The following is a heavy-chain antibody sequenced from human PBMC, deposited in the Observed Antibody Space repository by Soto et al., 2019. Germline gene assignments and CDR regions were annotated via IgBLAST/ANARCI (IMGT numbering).Heavy chain of an antibody. V-gene: IGHV4-59*01. CDR3: ARLKGYNVVVPAAMYDYYYYMDV. Sequence: SETLSLTCTVSGGSISTYYWSWIRQPPGKGLEFIGYIYYRGSTNYNPSLKSRVTISVDMSKNHFSLKLNSVTAADTAGYFCARLKGYNVVVPAAMYDYYYYMDVWGKGTTVTVSS. CDR1: GGSISTYY. J-gene: IGHJ6*03. D-gene: IGHD2-2*01. CDR2: IYYRGST.